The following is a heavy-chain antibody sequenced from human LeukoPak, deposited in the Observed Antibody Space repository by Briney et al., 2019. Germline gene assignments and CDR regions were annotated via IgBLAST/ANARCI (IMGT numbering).Heavy chain of an antibody. Sequence: PSETLSITCSFSGGSLSGYYWSWLRQPPGKGLEWIAYRESNGHTEYYPSLMSRVKISLDTSKNQLSLKLTSVTAADTAVYYCARGAYGAYFDFWGQGTLVTVSS. D-gene: IGHD4-17*01. J-gene: IGHJ4*02. CDR3: ARGAYGAYFDF. CDR2: RESNGHT. V-gene: IGHV4-59*01. CDR1: GGSLSGYY.